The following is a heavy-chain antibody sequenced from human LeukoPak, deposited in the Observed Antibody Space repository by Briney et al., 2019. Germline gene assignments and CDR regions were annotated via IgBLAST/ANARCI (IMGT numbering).Heavy chain of an antibody. CDR1: GFTFSTYS. CDR3: AKDRRAGSYDY. J-gene: IGHJ4*02. D-gene: IGHD3-10*01. Sequence: PGGSLRLSCAASGFTFSTYSMNWVRQAPGKGLEWVSAISGSGGSTYYADSVKGRFTISRDNSKNTLYLQMNSLRAEDTAVYYCAKDRRAGSYDYWGQGTLVTVSS. V-gene: IGHV3-23*01. CDR2: ISGSGGST.